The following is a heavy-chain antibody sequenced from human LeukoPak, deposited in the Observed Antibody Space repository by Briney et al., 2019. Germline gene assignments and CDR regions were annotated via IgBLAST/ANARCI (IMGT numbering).Heavy chain of an antibody. Sequence: LEASVKVSCKASGYTFTDYFLHWVRQAPGQGLEWMGWINPNSGGPNYAQKFQGRVTMTRDTPISTAYMELSRLGSDDTAVYYCARDASGWTPMGWFDPWGQGTLVAVSS. CDR3: ARDASGWTPMGWFDP. D-gene: IGHD6-19*01. CDR2: INPNSGGP. J-gene: IGHJ5*02. V-gene: IGHV1-2*03. CDR1: GYTFTDYF.